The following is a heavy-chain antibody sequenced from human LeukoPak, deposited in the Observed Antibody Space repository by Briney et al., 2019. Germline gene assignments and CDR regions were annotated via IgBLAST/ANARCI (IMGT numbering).Heavy chain of an antibody. CDR2: IYHSGST. D-gene: IGHD1-1*01. CDR3: ARDPGTINY. Sequence: SETLSLTCTVSGYSISSGYYWGWIRQPPGKGLEWIGSIYHSGSTYYNPSLKSRVTISVDTSKNQFSLKLSSVTAADTAVYYCARDPGTINYWGQGTLSPSPQ. V-gene: IGHV4-38-2*02. J-gene: IGHJ4*02. CDR1: GYSISSGYY.